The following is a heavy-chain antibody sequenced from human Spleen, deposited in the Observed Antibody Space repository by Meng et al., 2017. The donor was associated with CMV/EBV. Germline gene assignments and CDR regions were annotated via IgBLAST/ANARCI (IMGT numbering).Heavy chain of an antibody. V-gene: IGHV1-69*05. D-gene: IGHD3-22*01. J-gene: IGHJ4*02. Sequence: SVKVSCKASGGTFSSSAISWVRQAPGQGLEWMGGIIPIFGTSNYAQKFQGRVTITTDESTSIAYMDLSSLRSEDTAAYYCARGSDSSGYYYTWGQGTLVTVSS. CDR3: ARGSDSSGYYYT. CDR1: GGTFSSSA. CDR2: IIPIFGTS.